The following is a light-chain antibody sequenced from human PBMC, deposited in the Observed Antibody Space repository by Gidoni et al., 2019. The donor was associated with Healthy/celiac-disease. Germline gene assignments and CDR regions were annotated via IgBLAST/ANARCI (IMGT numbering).Light chain of an antibody. Sequence: QSALTQPASVPGYPGQAITISCTGTSSDVGGYNYLPWYQQHPGKAPKLMIYEVSNRPSGVPDRFSGSKSRSTASLTISGLQAEDDADYYCSSYTSSSALVFGGGTKLTVL. J-gene: IGLJ2*01. CDR1: SSDVGGYNY. CDR2: EVS. V-gene: IGLV2-14*01. CDR3: SSYTSSSALV.